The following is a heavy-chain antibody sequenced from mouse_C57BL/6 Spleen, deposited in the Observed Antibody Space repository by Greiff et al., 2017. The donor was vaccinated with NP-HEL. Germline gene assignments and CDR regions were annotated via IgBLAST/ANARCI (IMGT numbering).Heavy chain of an antibody. V-gene: IGHV2-2*01. D-gene: IGHD1-1*01. CDR1: GFSLTSYG. J-gene: IGHJ4*01. CDR2: IWSGGST. CDR3: ARNCHYGSSPYYYAMDY. Sequence: QVQLKESGPGLVQPSQSLSITCTVSGFSLTSYGVHWVRQSPGKGLEWLGVIWSGGSTDYNAAFISRLSISKDNSKSQVFFKMNSLQADDTAIYYCARNCHYGSSPYYYAMDYWGQGTSVTVSS.